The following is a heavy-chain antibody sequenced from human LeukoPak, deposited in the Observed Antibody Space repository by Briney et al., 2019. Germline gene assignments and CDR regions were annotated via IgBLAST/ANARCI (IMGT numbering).Heavy chain of an antibody. J-gene: IGHJ4*02. Sequence: GGPLRLSCRASGFTFSSYVMNWVRQSPGKALEGVSTISGGRTYYADALNGRSTISGDKSKNTVDLQLNSLRVADTAIYYCARGIVVANGIRGLEYWGQGILVTVSS. CDR3: ARGIVVANGIRGLEY. CDR2: ISGGRT. D-gene: IGHD2-2*01. CDR1: GFTFSSYV. V-gene: IGHV3-23*01.